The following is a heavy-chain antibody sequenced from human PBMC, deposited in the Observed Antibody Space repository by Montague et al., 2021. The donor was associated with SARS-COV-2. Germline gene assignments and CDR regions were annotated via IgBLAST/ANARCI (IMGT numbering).Heavy chain of an antibody. CDR3: AKRYCSGGSCYSGFDP. CDR1: GFTFSSYA. CDR2: ISGSGGST. Sequence: SLSLSLSASGFTFSSYAMSWVRQAPGKGLEWVSAISGSGGSTYYADSVKGRFTISRDNSKNTLYLQMNSLRAEDTAVYYCAKRYCSGGSCYSGFDPWGQGTLVTGSS. J-gene: IGHJ5*02. D-gene: IGHD2-15*01. V-gene: IGHV3-23*01.